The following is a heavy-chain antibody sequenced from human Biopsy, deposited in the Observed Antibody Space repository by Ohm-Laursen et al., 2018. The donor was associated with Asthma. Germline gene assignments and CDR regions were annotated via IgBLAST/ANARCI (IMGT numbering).Heavy chain of an antibody. V-gene: IGHV1-69*13. D-gene: IGHD6-19*01. CDR3: ARRQVGYSSGWSLLLKKIYYSGMDV. J-gene: IGHJ6*02. CDR2: IMTGFGTT. Sequence: VKVSCNAPGGTFSNFAISWVRQAPGQGLEWLGGIMTGFGTTNYAQKFQGRVTITADESTSTAYMEVTSLRSEDTAIYYCARRQVGYSSGWSLLLKKIYYSGMDVWGQVTAVTVSS. CDR1: GGTFSNFA.